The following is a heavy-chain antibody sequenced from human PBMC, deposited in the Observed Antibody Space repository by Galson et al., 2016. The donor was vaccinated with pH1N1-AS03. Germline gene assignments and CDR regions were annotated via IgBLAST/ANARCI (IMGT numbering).Heavy chain of an antibody. V-gene: IGHV4-34*01. Sequence: ETLSLTCAVYGGAFSGYLWTWIRQAPGKGLEWIGEMKDSGTTNYNPSLKSRVVISLDTSKRQFSLNLTSMTAADTAVYYCARGSTDYSVSSGHYWRLGAPMDYWGQGILVTVSS. D-gene: IGHD3-22*01. CDR1: GGAFSGYL. CDR2: MKDSGTT. J-gene: IGHJ4*02. CDR3: ARGSTDYSVSSGHYWRLGAPMDY.